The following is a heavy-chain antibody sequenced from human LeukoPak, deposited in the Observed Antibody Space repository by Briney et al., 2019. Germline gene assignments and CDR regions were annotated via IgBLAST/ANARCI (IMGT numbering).Heavy chain of an antibody. V-gene: IGHV3-53*01. CDR1: GFTVSSNH. D-gene: IGHD3-10*01. CDR3: ARGYEAHSGSADFDY. CDR2: IYSGGST. J-gene: IGHJ4*02. Sequence: GGSLRLSCAASGFTVSSNHMSWVRQAPGKGLEWVSVIYSGGSTDYADSVKGRFTISRDNAKNSLYLQMNSLRAEDTAVYYCARGYEAHSGSADFDYWGQGTLVTVSS.